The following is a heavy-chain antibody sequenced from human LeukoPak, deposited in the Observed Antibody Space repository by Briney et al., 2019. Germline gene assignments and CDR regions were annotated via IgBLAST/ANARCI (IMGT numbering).Heavy chain of an antibody. CDR1: GFTVSTNF. J-gene: IGHJ6*02. CDR2: IYSDSRT. CDR3: ARELVAGGGRRGMDV. D-gene: IGHD6-19*01. Sequence: GGSLRLSCAASGFTVSTNFMSWVRQAPGKGLEWVSVIYSDSRTSYADSVRGRFTISRDNSKNMLPLQMSSLRAEDTAVYYCARELVAGGGRRGMDVWGQGTTVTVSS. V-gene: IGHV3-66*01.